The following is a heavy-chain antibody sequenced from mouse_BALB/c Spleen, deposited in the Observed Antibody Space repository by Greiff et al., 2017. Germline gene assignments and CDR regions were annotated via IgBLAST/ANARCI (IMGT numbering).Heavy chain of an antibody. D-gene: IGHD2-2*01. CDR2: ISSGGSYT. CDR3: ARHGCGGAWFAY. V-gene: IGHV5-9-3*01. Sequence: EVKLVESGGGLVKPGGSLKLSCAVSGFSFSSYAMSWVRQPPEKRLEWVATISSGGSYTYYPDSVKGRFTISRDNAKNTLYLQMSSLRSEDTAMYYCARHGCGGAWFAYWGQGTLVTVSA. J-gene: IGHJ3*01. CDR1: GFSFSSYA.